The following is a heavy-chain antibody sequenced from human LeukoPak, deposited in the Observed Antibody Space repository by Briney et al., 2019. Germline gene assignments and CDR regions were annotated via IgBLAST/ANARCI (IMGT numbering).Heavy chain of an antibody. V-gene: IGHV3-30*02. Sequence: PGGSLRLSCAASGFTFSSSGMHWVRQAPGKGLEWVAFIRYDGGNKYYADSVKGRFTISRDNSKNTLYLQMKSLRAEDTAVYYCARTRGIVVVPAARFDYWGQGTLVTVSS. CDR3: ARTRGIVVVPAARFDY. J-gene: IGHJ4*02. CDR1: GFTFSSSG. D-gene: IGHD2-2*01. CDR2: IRYDGGNK.